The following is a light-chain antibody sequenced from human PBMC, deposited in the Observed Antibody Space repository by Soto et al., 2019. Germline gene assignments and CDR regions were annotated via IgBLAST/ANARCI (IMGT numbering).Light chain of an antibody. CDR2: AAS. V-gene: IGKV1-39*01. CDR1: QSISSY. J-gene: IGKJ1*01. Sequence: DIQMTQSPSSLSASVGDRVTITCRASQSISSYLNWYQQKPGKAPKLLIYAASSLQSGVPSRFSGSGSGTGFTLTISSLQPEDFATYYCQQSYSTSVTFGQGTKVEIK. CDR3: QQSYSTSVT.